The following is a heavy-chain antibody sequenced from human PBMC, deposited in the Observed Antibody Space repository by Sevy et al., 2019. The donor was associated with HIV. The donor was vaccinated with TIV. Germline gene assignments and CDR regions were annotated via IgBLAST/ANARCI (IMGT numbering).Heavy chain of an antibody. CDR2: INVGNGNT. V-gene: IGHV1-3*01. CDR1: GYLFISFV. D-gene: IGHD6-13*01. Sequence: ASVKVSCKASGYLFISFVMHWVRQAPGQGLEWVGWINVGNGNTKYSQKFQDRVTITRDASTITTYMELTSLTSEDTAIYYCTREAKQPLSQYFFDFWGQGTLVTVSS. J-gene: IGHJ4*02. CDR3: TREAKQPLSQYFFDF.